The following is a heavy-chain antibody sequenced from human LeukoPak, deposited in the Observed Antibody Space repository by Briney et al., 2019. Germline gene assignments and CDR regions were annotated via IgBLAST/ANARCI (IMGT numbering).Heavy chain of an antibody. CDR1: GFTVSSNY. CDR2: IYSGGST. D-gene: IGHD2/OR15-2a*01. J-gene: IGHJ4*02. V-gene: IGHV3-53*01. CDR3: ARTRPISTYYFDY. Sequence: GGSLRLSCAASGFTVSSNYMSWVRQAPGKGLEWVSVIYSGGSTYYADSVKGRFTISRDNSKNTLYLQMNSLRAEDTAVYYCARTRPISTYYFDYWGQGTLVTVSS.